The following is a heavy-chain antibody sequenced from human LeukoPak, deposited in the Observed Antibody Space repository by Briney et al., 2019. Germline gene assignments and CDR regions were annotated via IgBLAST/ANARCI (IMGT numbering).Heavy chain of an antibody. V-gene: IGHV3-23*01. CDR2: ISDSGGRI. J-gene: IGHJ4*02. CDR1: GFTFNTYG. D-gene: IGHD2-15*01. CDR3: TGYCSGGSCFTAGY. Sequence: GGSLRLSCAASGFTFNTYGINWVRQAPGKGLEWVSHISDSGGRIHYADSVKGRFTISRDNAKNSLYLQMNSLRAEDTAVYYCTGYCSGGSCFTAGYWGQGTLVAVSS.